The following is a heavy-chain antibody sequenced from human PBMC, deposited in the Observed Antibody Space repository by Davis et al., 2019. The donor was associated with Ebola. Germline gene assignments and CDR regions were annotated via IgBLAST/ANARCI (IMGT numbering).Heavy chain of an antibody. J-gene: IGHJ3*02. V-gene: IGHV3-74*01. D-gene: IGHD2/OR15-2a*01. CDR1: GFSFSSTW. CDR2: IHSDGTST. Sequence: GESLKISCAASGFSFSSTWMHWVRQAPGKGLVWVSRIHSDGTSTIYTDSVKGRFAISRDNSRGTLYLQMNSLRVEDSAIYYCVKDSSNIWFDIWGQGTLVTVSS. CDR3: VKDSSNIWFDI.